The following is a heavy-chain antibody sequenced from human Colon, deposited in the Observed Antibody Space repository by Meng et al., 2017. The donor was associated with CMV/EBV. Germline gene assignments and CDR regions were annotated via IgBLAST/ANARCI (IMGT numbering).Heavy chain of an antibody. J-gene: IGHJ4*01. D-gene: IGHD5-12*01. CDR2: IEHGGSDE. V-gene: IGHV3-30*02. CDR3: ASRYSYVGF. CDR1: GFTFVTYG. Sequence: GESLKISCAASGFTFVTYGMHWVRQAPGKGLEWAAFIEHGGSDEYYTGSVKGRFTISRDNSKNTLYLEMNNLRAEDTAVYYCASRYSYVGFWGHGTLVTVSS.